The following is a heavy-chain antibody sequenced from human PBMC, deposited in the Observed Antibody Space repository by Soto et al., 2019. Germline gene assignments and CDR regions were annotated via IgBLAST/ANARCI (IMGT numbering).Heavy chain of an antibody. CDR1: YGTIISISYH. CDR2: IYYSGST. Sequence: LETLCLTCTVSYGTIISISYHRGWIRKPPGKGLEWIGSIYYSGSTYYNPSLKSRVTISVDTSKNQFSLKLSSVTAADTAVYYCARHTGLYLFDYWGQGTLVPGSS. CDR3: ARHTGLYLFDY. V-gene: IGHV4-39*01. D-gene: IGHD2-2*02. J-gene: IGHJ4*02.